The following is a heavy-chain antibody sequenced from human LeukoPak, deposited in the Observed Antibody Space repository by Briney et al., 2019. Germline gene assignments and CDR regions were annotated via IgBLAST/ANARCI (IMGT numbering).Heavy chain of an antibody. CDR2: IYPGDSDT. J-gene: IGHJ6*03. Sequence: GESLKISCKGSGYSFTSYWIAWVRQMPGKGLEWMGIIYPGDSDTRYSPSFQGQVTISADESISTAYLQWSSLKASDTAVYYCASSIIRGGYYYYMDVWGKGTTVTVSS. D-gene: IGHD3-10*01. CDR3: ASSIIRGGYYYYMDV. V-gene: IGHV5-51*01. CDR1: GYSFTSYW.